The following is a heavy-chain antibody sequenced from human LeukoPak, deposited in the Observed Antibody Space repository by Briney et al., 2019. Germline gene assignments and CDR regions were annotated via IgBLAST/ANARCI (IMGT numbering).Heavy chain of an antibody. CDR3: ARDRVVYGMDV. CDR2: IYYSGST. CDR1: GGSISSYY. V-gene: IGHV4-59*01. D-gene: IGHD3-10*01. Sequence: SETLSLTCTVSGGSISSYYWSWIRQPPGKGLEWIGYIYYSGSTKYNPSLKSRVTISVDTSKNQFSLNLNSVTAADTALYYCARDRVVYGMDVWGQGTTVTVSS. J-gene: IGHJ6*02.